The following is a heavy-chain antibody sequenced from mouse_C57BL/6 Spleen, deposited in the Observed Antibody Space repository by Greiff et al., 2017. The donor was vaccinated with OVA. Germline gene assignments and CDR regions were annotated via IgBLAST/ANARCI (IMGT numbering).Heavy chain of an antibody. CDR1: GYAFSSYW. V-gene: IGHV1-80*01. CDR2: IYPGDGDT. J-gene: IGHJ4*01. Sequence: QVQLKESGAELVKPGASVKISCKASGYAFSSYWMNWVKQRPGKGLEWIGQIYPGDGDTNYNGKFKGKATLTADKSSSTAYMQLSSLTSEDSAVYFCARSEDYYAMDYWGQGTSVTVSS. CDR3: ARSEDYYAMDY.